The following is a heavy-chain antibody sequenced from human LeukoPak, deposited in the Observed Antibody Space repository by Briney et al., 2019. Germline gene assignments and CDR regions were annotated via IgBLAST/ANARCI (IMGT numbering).Heavy chain of an antibody. V-gene: IGHV3-30-3*01. CDR2: ISYDGSNK. J-gene: IGHJ3*02. Sequence: GGSLRLSCAASGFIFSSYAMHWVRQAPGKGLEWVAVISYDGSNKYYADSVKGRFTISRDNSKNTLYLQMNSLRAEDTAVYYCASARKRGRWLAFDIWGQGTMVTASS. CDR3: ASARKRGRWLAFDI. CDR1: GFIFSSYA. D-gene: IGHD5-12*01.